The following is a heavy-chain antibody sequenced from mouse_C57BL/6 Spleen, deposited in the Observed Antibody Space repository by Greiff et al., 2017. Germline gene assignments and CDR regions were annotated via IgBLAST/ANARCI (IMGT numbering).Heavy chain of an antibody. Sequence: LQLQQSGPELVKPGASVKISCKASGYSFTGYYMNWVKQSPEKSLEWIGEINPSTGGTTYNQKFKAKATLTVDKSSSTAYMQLKSLTSEDSAVYYCARNYGSSPFAYWGQGTLVTVSA. CDR2: INPSTGGT. CDR3: ARNYGSSPFAY. D-gene: IGHD1-1*01. CDR1: GYSFTGYY. J-gene: IGHJ3*01. V-gene: IGHV1-42*01.